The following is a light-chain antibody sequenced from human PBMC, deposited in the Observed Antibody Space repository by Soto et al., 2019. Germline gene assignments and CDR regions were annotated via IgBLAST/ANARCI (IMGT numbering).Light chain of an antibody. J-gene: IGLJ1*01. CDR1: SSDVGGYNY. CDR3: SSYAGSTNIV. V-gene: IGLV2-8*01. Sequence: QSVLTQPPSASGSPGQSVTISCTGTSSDVGGYNYASWYQQHPGKAPKLMIYEVSERPSGAPDRFSGSKSSNTASLTVSVLEAEDEAAYYCSSYAGSTNIVIGTGRKVTGL. CDR2: EVS.